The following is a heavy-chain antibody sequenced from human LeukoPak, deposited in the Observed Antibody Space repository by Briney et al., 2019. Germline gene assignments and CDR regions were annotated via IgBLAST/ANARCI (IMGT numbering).Heavy chain of an antibody. Sequence: SETLSLTCAVYGGSFSSYYWGWIRQPPGKGLEWIGSIYYSGSTYYNPSLKSRVTISVDTSKNQFSLKLSSATAADTAVYYCARRLLWSYYFDYWGQGTLVTVSS. J-gene: IGHJ4*02. V-gene: IGHV4-34*01. CDR1: GGSFSSYY. CDR2: IYYSGST. CDR3: ARRLLWSYYFDY. D-gene: IGHD3-10*01.